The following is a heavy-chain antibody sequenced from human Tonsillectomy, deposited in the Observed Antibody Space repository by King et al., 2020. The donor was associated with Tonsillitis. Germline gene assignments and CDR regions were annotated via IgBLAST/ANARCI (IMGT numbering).Heavy chain of an antibody. J-gene: IGHJ4*02. CDR1: GFTFSSYS. V-gene: IGHV3-21*01. CDR2: ISSSSSYI. CDR3: ARDRSSYYYDSSGPLGY. D-gene: IGHD3-22*01. Sequence: VQLVESGGGLVKPGGSLRLSCAASGFTFSSYSMNWVRQAPGKGLEWVSSISSSSSYIYYADPVKGRFTISRDNAQNSLYLQMNSLRAEDTAVYYCARDRSSYYYDSSGPLGYWGQGTLVTVSS.